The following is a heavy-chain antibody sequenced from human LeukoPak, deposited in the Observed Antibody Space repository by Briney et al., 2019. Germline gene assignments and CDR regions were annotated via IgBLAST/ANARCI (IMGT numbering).Heavy chain of an antibody. J-gene: IGHJ4*02. CDR1: GFTFSDYY. CDR3: ARDGDYYDSSGYYSHY. CDR2: ISSSGSTI. V-gene: IGHV3-11*04. D-gene: IGHD3-22*01. Sequence: GGSLRLSCAASGFTFSDYYMSWIRQAPGKGLEWVSYISSSGSTIYYADSVKGRFTISRDNAKNSLYLQMNSLRAEDTAVYYCARDGDYYDSSGYYSHYWGQGTLVTVSS.